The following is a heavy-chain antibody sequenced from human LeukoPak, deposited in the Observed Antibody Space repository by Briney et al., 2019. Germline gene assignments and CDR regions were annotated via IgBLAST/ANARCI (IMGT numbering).Heavy chain of an antibody. J-gene: IGHJ4*02. CDR3: ARVSGHSSSWYISDY. Sequence: SETLSLTCSVSGGSISSYFWSWIRQPPGKGLEWIGYIYYSGSTNYTPSLKSRVTISLDTSKKQFPLKLSSVTAADTAVYYCARVSGHSSSWYISDYWGQGTLVTASS. CDR1: GGSISSYF. D-gene: IGHD6-13*01. CDR2: IYYSGST. V-gene: IGHV4-59*01.